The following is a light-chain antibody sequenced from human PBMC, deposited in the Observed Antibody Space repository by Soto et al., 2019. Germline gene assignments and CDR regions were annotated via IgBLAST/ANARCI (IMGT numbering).Light chain of an antibody. V-gene: IGKV1-39*01. CDR3: QQSYSTPPT. CDR2: AAS. CDR1: QSISSY. Sequence: DIQMTPSPSSLSASVGDRVTITCRASQSISSYLNWYQQTPGKAPKLLIYAASSLQSGVPSRFSGSGSGTDFTLTISSLQPEDFATYYCQQSYSTPPTFGQGTKVDIK. J-gene: IGKJ1*01.